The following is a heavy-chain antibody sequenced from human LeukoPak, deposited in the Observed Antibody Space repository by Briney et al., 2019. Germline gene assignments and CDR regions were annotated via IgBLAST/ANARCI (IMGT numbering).Heavy chain of an antibody. V-gene: IGHV4-38-2*01. CDR1: GYSITNGYY. J-gene: IGHJ6*03. CDR2: LYHSDSI. CDR3: ARQHDSYYYYYVDV. Sequence: KPSETLSLTCDVSGYSITNGYYWVWLRQPPGKGLEWIGSLYHSDSIYYNPSLKSRVTMSVDTSKNQFSLRSSFVTAADTAVYYCARQHDSYYYYYVDVWGKGTTVTVSS. D-gene: IGHD3-3*01.